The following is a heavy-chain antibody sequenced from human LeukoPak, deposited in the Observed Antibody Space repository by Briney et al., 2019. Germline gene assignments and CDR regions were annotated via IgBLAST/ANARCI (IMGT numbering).Heavy chain of an antibody. J-gene: IGHJ4*02. Sequence: PGGSLRLSCAASGFTFSSYEMNWVRQAPGKGLEWVSYISSSGSTIYYADSVKGRFTISRDNAKNSLYLQMNSLRAEDTAVYYCARDFQYYDFWSGYYTGHIDYWGQGTLVTVSS. D-gene: IGHD3-3*01. CDR2: ISSSGSTI. V-gene: IGHV3-48*03. CDR3: ARDFQYYDFWSGYYTGHIDY. CDR1: GFTFSSYE.